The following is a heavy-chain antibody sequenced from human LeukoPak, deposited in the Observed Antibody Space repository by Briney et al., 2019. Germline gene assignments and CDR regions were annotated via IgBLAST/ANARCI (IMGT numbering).Heavy chain of an antibody. CDR2: ISTYNGNT. Sequence: ASVKVSCKASSYSLTNYGISWVRQAPGQGLEWMGWISTYNGNTHYAQKLQGRVTMTTDTSTSTAYMELRSLRSDDRAVYYCARKSGSYPYDYWGQGTLVTVSS. CDR3: ARKSGSYPYDY. D-gene: IGHD1-26*01. V-gene: IGHV1-18*01. CDR1: SYSLTNYG. J-gene: IGHJ4*02.